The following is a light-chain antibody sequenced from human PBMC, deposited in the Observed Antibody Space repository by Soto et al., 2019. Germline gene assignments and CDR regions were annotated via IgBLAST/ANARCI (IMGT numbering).Light chain of an antibody. Sequence: QSVLTQPASVSGSPGPSITISCTGTSSDLGAYNSVSWSRHHPGKAPKLIVFQVSFRPAAVSDRFSGSKSDNTASLTISGLQTEDEADYYCLSYTASSTVVFGTGTMGTGL. CDR3: LSYTASSTVV. V-gene: IGLV2-14*01. J-gene: IGLJ1*01. CDR2: QVS. CDR1: SSDLGAYNS.